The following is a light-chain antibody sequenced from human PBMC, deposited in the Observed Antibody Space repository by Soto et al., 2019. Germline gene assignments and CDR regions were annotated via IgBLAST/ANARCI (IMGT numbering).Light chain of an antibody. CDR1: QDISSS. CDR3: QQVNSFPPFT. J-gene: IGKJ4*01. Sequence: DIQLTQSPSFLSASVGDRVTITCRASQDISSSLALYQQKPGKAPKILMYAASSLESWVPSRFSGSGSGTEFTLTISSLQPDDFATYYCQQVNSFPPFTFGGGTTVEIK. CDR2: AAS. V-gene: IGKV1-9*01.